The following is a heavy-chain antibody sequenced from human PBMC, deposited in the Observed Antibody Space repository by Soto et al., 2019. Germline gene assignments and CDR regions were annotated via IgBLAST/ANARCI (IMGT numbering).Heavy chain of an antibody. D-gene: IGHD6-13*01. CDR1: GGSISSYY. Sequence: SETLSLTCTVSGGSISSYYWSWIRQPPGKGLEWIGYISHSGGTKYNPSIKSRVTISLDTSKNQFSLKLTSVTAADTAVYYCASGAHSSSWFPFDYWGQGTLVTVSS. J-gene: IGHJ4*02. CDR2: ISHSGGT. CDR3: ASGAHSSSWFPFDY. V-gene: IGHV4-59*08.